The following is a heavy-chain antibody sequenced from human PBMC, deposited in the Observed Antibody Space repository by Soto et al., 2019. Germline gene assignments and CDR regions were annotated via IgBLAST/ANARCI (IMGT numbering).Heavy chain of an antibody. V-gene: IGHV3-48*02. CDR2: ISSSSSTI. CDR1: GFTFSSYS. J-gene: IGHJ3*02. D-gene: IGHD3-22*01. CDR3: ARVGGYYDSSGYYYAFDI. Sequence: GGSRRLSCAASGFTFSSYSMNWVRQAPGKGLEWVSYISSSSSTIYYADSVKGRFTISRDNAKNSLYLQMNSLRDEDTAVYYCARVGGYYDSSGYYYAFDIWGQGTMVTVSS.